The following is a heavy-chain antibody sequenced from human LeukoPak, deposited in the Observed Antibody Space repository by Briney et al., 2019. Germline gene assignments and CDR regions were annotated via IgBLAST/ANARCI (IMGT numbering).Heavy chain of an antibody. Sequence: SETLSLTCAVYGGSFTIYYWSWIRQPPGKGLEWIGDINHSGSTNYNPSLKCRVTISVDTSKNQFSLKLSSVTAADTAVYYCARGSVMITSGGVIALDAFDIWGQGTMVTVSS. V-gene: IGHV4-34*01. D-gene: IGHD3-16*02. J-gene: IGHJ3*02. CDR2: INHSGST. CDR1: GGSFTIYY. CDR3: ARGSVMITSGGVIALDAFDI.